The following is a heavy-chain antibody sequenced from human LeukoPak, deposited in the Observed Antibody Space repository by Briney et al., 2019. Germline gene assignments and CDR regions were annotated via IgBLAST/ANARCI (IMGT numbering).Heavy chain of an antibody. CDR1: GGSISNY. CDR2: IYYSGST. CDR3: AGQGIVATAFDY. V-gene: IGHV4-59*05. D-gene: IGHD5-12*01. J-gene: IGHJ4*02. Sequence: SETLSLTCTVSGGSISNYWSWIRQPPGKGLEWIGSIYYSGSTYYNPSLKSRVTISVDTSKNQFSLKLSSVTAADTAVYYCAGQGIVATAFDYWGQGTLVTVSS.